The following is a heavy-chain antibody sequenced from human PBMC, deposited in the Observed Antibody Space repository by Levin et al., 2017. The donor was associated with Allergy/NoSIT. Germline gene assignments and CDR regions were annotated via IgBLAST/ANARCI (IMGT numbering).Heavy chain of an antibody. Sequence: ASVKVSCKASGYTFTSYYMHWVRQAPGQGLEWMGWINTHTGDTNYAQNFQGRVTMTRDTSITSAYMEFSSLISDDTAVYYGARADGGNSLYSFAYWGQGTPVTVSS. J-gene: IGHJ4*02. CDR1: GYTFTSYY. CDR2: INTHTGDT. D-gene: IGHD4-23*01. CDR3: ARADGGNSLYSFAY. V-gene: IGHV1-2*02.